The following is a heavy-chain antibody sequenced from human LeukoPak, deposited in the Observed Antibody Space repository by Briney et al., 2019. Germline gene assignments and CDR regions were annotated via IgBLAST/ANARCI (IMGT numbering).Heavy chain of an antibody. V-gene: IGHV1-2*04. J-gene: IGHJ4*02. CDR2: INPNSGGT. CDR1: GYTFTGYY. Sequence: ASVKVSCEASGYTFTGYYMHWVRQAPGQGLEWMGWINPNSGGTNYAQKFQGWVTMTRDTSISTAYMELSRLRSDDTAVYYCARGAGLYSSGWYVRPFDYWGQGTLVTVSS. D-gene: IGHD6-19*01. CDR3: ARGAGLYSSGWYVRPFDY.